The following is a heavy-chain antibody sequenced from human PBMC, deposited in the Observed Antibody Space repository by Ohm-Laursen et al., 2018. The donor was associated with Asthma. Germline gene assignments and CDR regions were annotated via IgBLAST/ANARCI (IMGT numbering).Heavy chain of an antibody. CDR2: ISYDGSNK. CDR3: AKVRYSGYESYYFDY. V-gene: IGHV3-30-3*01. Sequence: SLRLSCAASGFTFSSYAMHWVRQAPGKGLEWVAVISYDGSNKYYADSVKGRFTISRDNSKNTLYLQMNSLRAEDTAVYYCAKVRYSGYESYYFDYWGQGTLVTVSS. J-gene: IGHJ4*02. CDR1: GFTFSSYA. D-gene: IGHD5-12*01.